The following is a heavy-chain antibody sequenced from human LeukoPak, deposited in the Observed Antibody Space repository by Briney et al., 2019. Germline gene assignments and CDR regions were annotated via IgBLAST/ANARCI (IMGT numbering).Heavy chain of an antibody. CDR2: IYYSGST. D-gene: IGHD4-17*01. CDR1: GGSMSSYY. Sequence: PSETLCLTCTVSGGSMSSYYWSWIRQPPGKGLEWIGYIYYSGSTNYNPSLKSRVTISVDTSKNQFSLKLSSVTAADTAVYYCAGYGDYENAFDIWGQGTMVTVSS. V-gene: IGHV4-59*01. CDR3: AGYGDYENAFDI. J-gene: IGHJ3*02.